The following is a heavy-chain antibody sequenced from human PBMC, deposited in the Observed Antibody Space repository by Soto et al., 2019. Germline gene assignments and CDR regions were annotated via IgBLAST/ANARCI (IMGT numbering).Heavy chain of an antibody. CDR1: GFTFSSYA. D-gene: IGHD1-1*01. CDR3: AKDRPNNGPD. Sequence: GGSLRLSCAASGFTFSSYAMSWVRQAPGKGLEXVXXXSXSXGXTXXXXSVKGRFTISRDNSKNTLYLQMNSLRAEDTAVYYCAKDRPNNGPDWGQGTLVTVSS. J-gene: IGHJ4*02. V-gene: IGHV3-23*01. CDR2: XSXSXGXT.